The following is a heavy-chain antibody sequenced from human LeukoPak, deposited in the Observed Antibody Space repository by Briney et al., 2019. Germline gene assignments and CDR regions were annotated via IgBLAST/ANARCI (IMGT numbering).Heavy chain of an antibody. CDR2: IDHSGNT. J-gene: IGHJ5*02. CDR1: GYSISRGYY. V-gene: IGHV4-38-2*02. D-gene: IGHD6-13*01. CDR3: ARQATAGNEPNFAP. Sequence: ASETLSLTCTVSGYSISRGYYWGWIRQPPGKGLEWIGYIDHSGNTYYSPSLKSRVTISVDTSNNQFSLRLYSVTAADTAMYYCARQATAGNEPNFAPWGQGTLVTVSS.